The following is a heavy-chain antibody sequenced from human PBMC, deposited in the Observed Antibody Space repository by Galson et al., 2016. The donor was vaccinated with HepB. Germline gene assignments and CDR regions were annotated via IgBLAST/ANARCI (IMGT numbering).Heavy chain of an antibody. CDR2: ISSGSSPI. J-gene: IGHJ2*01. CDR1: GFTFSTFG. V-gene: IGHV3-48*02. D-gene: IGHD1-1*01. CDR3: ARYRGPSRYFDL. Sequence: SLRLSCAASGFTFSTFGMNWVRQAPGQGLEWVSYISSGSSPIHYADPVRGRFTISRDNAKNSLYLQMNSLRDDDTAVYYCARYRGPSRYFDLWGRGTLVAVSS.